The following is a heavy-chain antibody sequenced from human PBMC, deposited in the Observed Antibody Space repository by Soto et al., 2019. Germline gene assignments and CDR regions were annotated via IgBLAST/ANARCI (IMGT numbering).Heavy chain of an antibody. V-gene: IGHV4-30-2*01. D-gene: IGHD3-22*01. CDR3: ASGGRGNYYDSSGYRGSDYFDY. CDR1: GGSISSGGYS. CDR2: IYHSGST. J-gene: IGHJ4*02. Sequence: TLSLTCAVSGGSISSGGYSWSWIRQPPGKGLEWIGYIYHSGSTYYNPSLKSRVTISVDRSKNQSSLKLSSVTAADTAVYYCASGGRGNYYDSSGYRGSDYFDYWGQGTLVTVSS.